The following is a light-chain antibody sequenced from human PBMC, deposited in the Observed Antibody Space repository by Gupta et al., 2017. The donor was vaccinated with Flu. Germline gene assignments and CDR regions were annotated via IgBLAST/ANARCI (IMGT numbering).Light chain of an antibody. Sequence: TVMITCQGDSLNNFYASWYQQKPGPAPVLVIYCNSNRPSGIPDRFSGSSSGNTSSLTITGAQAEDEADYYCTSRDSSGHQVFGGGTKLTVL. CDR3: TSRDSSGHQV. V-gene: IGLV3-19*01. J-gene: IGLJ3*02. CDR1: SLNNFY. CDR2: CNS.